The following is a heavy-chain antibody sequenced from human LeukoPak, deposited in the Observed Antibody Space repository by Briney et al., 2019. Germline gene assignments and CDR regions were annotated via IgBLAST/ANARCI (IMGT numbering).Heavy chain of an antibody. V-gene: IGHV3-23*01. J-gene: IGHJ4*02. D-gene: IGHD6-13*01. CDR3: AKVGSSWYIYTYYFDY. CDR2: ISGSGGST. CDR1: GFTFSSYA. Sequence: GESLKISCAASGFTFSSYAMSWVRQAPGKGLEWVSAISGSGGSTYYADSVKGRFTISRDNSKNTLYLQMNSLRAEDTAVYYCAKVGSSWYIYTYYFDYWGQGTLVTVSS.